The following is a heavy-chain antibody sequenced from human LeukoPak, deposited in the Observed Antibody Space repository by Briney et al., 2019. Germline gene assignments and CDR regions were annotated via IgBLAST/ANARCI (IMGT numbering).Heavy chain of an antibody. J-gene: IGHJ4*02. D-gene: IGHD1-26*01. CDR1: GFTFSSYS. CDR3: ARTRVGATTVFLV. V-gene: IGHV3-21*01. Sequence: GGSLRISCAASGFTFSSYSMNWVRQAPGKGLEWVSSISSSSSYIYYADSVKGRFTISRDNAKNSLYLQMNSLRAEDTAVYYCARTRVGATTVFLVWGQGTLVTVSS. CDR2: ISSSSSYI.